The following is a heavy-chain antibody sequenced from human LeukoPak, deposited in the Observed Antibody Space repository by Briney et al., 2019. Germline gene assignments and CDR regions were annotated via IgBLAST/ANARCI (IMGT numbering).Heavy chain of an antibody. CDR3: AKMRDFWSGYLGYFDL. D-gene: IGHD3-3*01. Sequence: PGGSLRLSCAASGFTFSSYAMSWVCQAPGKGLEWVSAISAGGSSTYSADSVKGRFTISRDNSKNTLYLRMNSLRAEDTAVYYCAKMRDFWSGYLGYFDLWGRGTLVTVSS. V-gene: IGHV3-23*01. J-gene: IGHJ2*01. CDR2: ISAGGSST. CDR1: GFTFSSYA.